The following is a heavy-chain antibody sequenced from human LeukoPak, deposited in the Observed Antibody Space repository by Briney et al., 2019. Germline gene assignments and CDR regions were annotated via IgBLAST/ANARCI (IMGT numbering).Heavy chain of an antibody. J-gene: IGHJ6*03. CDR1: GFTVSSNY. D-gene: IGHD5-12*01. V-gene: IGHV3-53*01. CDR2: IYRGGST. Sequence: PGGSLRLSCAASGFTVSSNYMSWVRQAPGKGLEWVSVIYRGGSTYYADSVKGRFTISRDNSKNTLSLQMNSLRAEDTAVYYCAKVYGGYISHYYMDVWGKGTTVTVSS. CDR3: AKVYGGYISHYYMDV.